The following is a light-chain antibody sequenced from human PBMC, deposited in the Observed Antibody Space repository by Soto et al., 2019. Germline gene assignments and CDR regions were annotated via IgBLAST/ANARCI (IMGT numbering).Light chain of an antibody. CDR3: MRALQTPLT. CDR2: LGS. CDR1: QSLLHSNGYNY. J-gene: IGKJ4*01. V-gene: IGKV2-28*01. Sequence: DIVMTQSPLSLPVTPGEPASISCRSSQSLLHSNGYNYLDWYLQKPGQSPQLLVYLGSNRASGGXDXXGGSGSGTDFTLKISRVEAEDVGVYYCMRALQTPLTFGGGTKVEIK.